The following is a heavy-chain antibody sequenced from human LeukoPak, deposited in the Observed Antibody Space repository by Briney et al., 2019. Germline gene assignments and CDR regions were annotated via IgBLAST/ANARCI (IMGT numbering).Heavy chain of an antibody. CDR3: AREGDYADSWFDP. J-gene: IGHJ5*02. CDR2: MNPNSGNT. CDR1: GYTFTSYD. V-gene: IGHV1-8*01. Sequence: GASVKVSCKASGYTFTSYDINWVRQATGQGLEWMGWMNPNSGNTGYALKFQGRVTMTRNTSISTAYMELSSLRSEDTAVYYCAREGDYADSWFDPWGQGTLVTVSS. D-gene: IGHD4-17*01.